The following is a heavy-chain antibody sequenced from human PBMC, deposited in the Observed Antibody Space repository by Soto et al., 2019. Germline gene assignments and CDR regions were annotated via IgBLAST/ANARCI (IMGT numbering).Heavy chain of an antibody. CDR3: VLDNGYSHGYTLDH. Sequence: SETLSLTCIVSGGSLSSSLYYWGWIRQPPGKGLEWIGSIYYGGNTHYNPSLKSRVTLSVDTTKNQFSLKVSSVTAADTAVYYCVLDNGYSHGYTLDHWGQGTLVTVSS. CDR1: GGSLSSSLYY. D-gene: IGHD5-18*01. CDR2: IYYGGNT. J-gene: IGHJ4*02. V-gene: IGHV4-39*01.